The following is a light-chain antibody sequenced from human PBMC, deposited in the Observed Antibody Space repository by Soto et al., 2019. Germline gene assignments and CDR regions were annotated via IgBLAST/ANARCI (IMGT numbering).Light chain of an antibody. CDR3: QQYGSSRTWT. V-gene: IGKV3-20*01. J-gene: IGKJ1*01. CDR2: GAS. Sequence: EIVLTQSPGTLSLSPGERATLYCRASQSVSSSYLAWYQQKPGQAPRLLIYGASSRATGIPDRFSGSGSGTDFTLTISRLEPEDFAVYYCQQYGSSRTWTFGQGTKGDIK. CDR1: QSVSSSY.